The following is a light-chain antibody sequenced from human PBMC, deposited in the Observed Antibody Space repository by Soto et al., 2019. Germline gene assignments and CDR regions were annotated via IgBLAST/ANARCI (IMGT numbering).Light chain of an antibody. Sequence: DIQITQSPSTLSASVGDRVTITCRARQTISIWLAWYQQKPGKAPKLLIYDASILESGVPSRFSGSGSGTEFTLTISSLQPDDFATYYCQQYNSYRTFGPGTKVDI. J-gene: IGKJ1*01. CDR3: QQYNSYRT. V-gene: IGKV1-5*01. CDR2: DAS. CDR1: QTISIW.